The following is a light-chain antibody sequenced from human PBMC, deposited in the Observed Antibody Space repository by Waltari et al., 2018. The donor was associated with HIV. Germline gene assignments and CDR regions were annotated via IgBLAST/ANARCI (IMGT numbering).Light chain of an antibody. V-gene: IGKV1-39*01. J-gene: IGKJ2*01. CDR2: AAS. CDR1: QCIRNY. Sequence: DIQMTKSPSSLSSSIGNRITISCRSGQCIRNYLNWYQQKPGKAPKLLIYAASSLQSGVPSRFSGSASGTDFTLTISSLQPEDFATYYCQQSYDAPYTFGQGTKLEIK. CDR3: QQSYDAPYT.